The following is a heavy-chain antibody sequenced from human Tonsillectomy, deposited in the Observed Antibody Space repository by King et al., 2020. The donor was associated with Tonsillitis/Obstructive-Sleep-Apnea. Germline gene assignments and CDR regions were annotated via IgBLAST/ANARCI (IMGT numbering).Heavy chain of an antibody. V-gene: IGHV2-5*02. Sequence: TLKESGPTLVKPTQNLTLTCTFSGFSLSTSGVGVGWIRQPPGEALEWLALISWDEDERYSPSLKSRLTITKDTSKNQVVLTVTNMDPVDTATYYCAHRPSARYFDYWGQGTLVTVSS. CDR1: GFSLSTSGVG. J-gene: IGHJ4*02. CDR2: ISWDEDE. CDR3: AHRPSARYFDY.